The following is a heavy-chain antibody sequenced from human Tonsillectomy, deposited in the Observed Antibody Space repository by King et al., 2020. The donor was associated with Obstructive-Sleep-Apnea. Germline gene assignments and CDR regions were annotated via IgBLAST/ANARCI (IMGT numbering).Heavy chain of an antibody. J-gene: IGHJ4*02. CDR2: ISYDGHNK. D-gene: IGHD1-26*01. CDR1: GFSFSTYA. Sequence: VQLVESGGGVGQPGRSLRLSCSASGFSFSTYALHWVRQAPGKGLEWVSIISYDGHNKFYADSVKGRFTVSRDNSNNTLYLQMNSLRPEDTATYYWARAEWEHFDYWGQGTLVTVSS. CDR3: ARAEWEHFDY. V-gene: IGHV3-30*04.